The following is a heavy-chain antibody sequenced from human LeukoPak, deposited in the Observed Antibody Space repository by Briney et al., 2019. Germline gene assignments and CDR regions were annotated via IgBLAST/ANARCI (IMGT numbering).Heavy chain of an antibody. D-gene: IGHD5-18*01. CDR1: GFTFSSYA. J-gene: IGHJ3*02. CDR3: AKVRIQLWLFGAFDI. V-gene: IGHV3-23*01. Sequence: GGSLRLSCAASGFTFSSYATSWVRQAPGKGLEWVSAISGSDGSTYYADSVKGRFTISRDNSKNTLYLQMNSLRAEDTAVYYCAKVRIQLWLFGAFDIWGQGTMVTVSS. CDR2: ISGSDGST.